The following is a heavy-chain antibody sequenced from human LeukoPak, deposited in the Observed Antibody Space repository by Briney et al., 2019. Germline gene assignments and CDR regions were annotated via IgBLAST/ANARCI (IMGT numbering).Heavy chain of an antibody. Sequence: SVEVSCKASGGTVSRYAMGWVRPAAGQVDEWRGGIIPIFGTANYAQKFHGRVTIAADESTSTAYMELSSLRSEDTAVYYCASGGLIVVVTAIVGGYFQHWGQGTLVTVSS. CDR2: IIPIFGTA. D-gene: IGHD2-21*02. CDR3: ASGGLIVVVTAIVGGYFQH. CDR1: GGTVSRYA. J-gene: IGHJ1*01. V-gene: IGHV1-69*01.